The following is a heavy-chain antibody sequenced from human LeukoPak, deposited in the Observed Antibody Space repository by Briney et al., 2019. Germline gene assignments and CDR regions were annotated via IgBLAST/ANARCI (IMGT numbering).Heavy chain of an antibody. CDR2: INHSGST. Sequence: SETLSLTCAVYGGSLSVHYWRWIRQPPGKGLEWIGGINHSGSTNYNPSLKSRVTISVDTSKNQFSLKLSSVTAADTAVYYCAGGGPIVATDYWGQGTLVTVSS. J-gene: IGHJ4*02. CDR3: AGGGPIVATDY. V-gene: IGHV4-34*01. CDR1: GGSLSVHY. D-gene: IGHD5-12*01.